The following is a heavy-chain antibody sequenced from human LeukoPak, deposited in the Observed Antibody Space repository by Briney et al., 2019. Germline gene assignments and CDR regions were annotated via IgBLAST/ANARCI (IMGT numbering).Heavy chain of an antibody. J-gene: IGHJ4*02. V-gene: IGHV3-7*01. Sequence: GGSLRLSCAASGFTFGSYWMSWVRQAPGKGLEWVANIKQDGSETYYVDSVKGRFTISRDNAKNSLYLQMNSLRAEDTAVYYCARPYSASYRFPFHYWGQGTLVTVSS. CDR1: GFTFGSYW. CDR2: IKQDGSET. CDR3: ARPYSASYRFPFHY. D-gene: IGHD1-26*01.